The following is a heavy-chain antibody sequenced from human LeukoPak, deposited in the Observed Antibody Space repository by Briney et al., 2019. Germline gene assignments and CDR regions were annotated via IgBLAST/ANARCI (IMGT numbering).Heavy chain of an antibody. Sequence: ASVKVSCKASGYTFTSYGISWVRQAPGQGLEWMGWISAYNGNTNYAQKLQGRVTMTTDTSTSTAYMELRSLGSDDTAVYYCARDGDIVVVPAAMLLDYWGQGTLATVSS. CDR3: ARDGDIVVVPAAMLLDY. V-gene: IGHV1-18*04. D-gene: IGHD2-2*01. CDR1: GYTFTSYG. CDR2: ISAYNGNT. J-gene: IGHJ4*02.